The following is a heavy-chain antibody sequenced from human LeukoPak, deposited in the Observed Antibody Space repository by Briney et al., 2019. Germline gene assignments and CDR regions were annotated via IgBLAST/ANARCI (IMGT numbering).Heavy chain of an antibody. Sequence: SVKVSCKASGGTFSSYAISWVRQAPGQGLEWMGRIIPIFGTANYAQKFQGRVTITTDESTSTAYMELSSLRSEDTAVYYCARGYSGYGNHCSGGSCYYYYYMDVWGKGTTVTVSS. J-gene: IGHJ6*03. D-gene: IGHD2-15*01. CDR2: IIPIFGTA. V-gene: IGHV1-69*05. CDR3: ARGYSGYGNHCSGGSCYYYYYMDV. CDR1: GGTFSSYA.